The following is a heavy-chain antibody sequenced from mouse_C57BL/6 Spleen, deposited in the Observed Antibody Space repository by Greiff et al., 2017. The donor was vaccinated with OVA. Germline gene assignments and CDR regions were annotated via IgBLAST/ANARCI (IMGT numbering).Heavy chain of an antibody. Sequence: VKLMESGAELARPGASVKLSCKASGYTFTSYGISWVKQRTGQGLEWIGEIYPRSGNTYYNEKFKGKATLTADKSSSTAYMELRSLTSEDSAVYFCAREAAQATGAMDYWGQGTSVTVSS. J-gene: IGHJ4*01. CDR1: GYTFTSYG. D-gene: IGHD3-2*02. CDR3: AREAAQATGAMDY. V-gene: IGHV1-81*01. CDR2: IYPRSGNT.